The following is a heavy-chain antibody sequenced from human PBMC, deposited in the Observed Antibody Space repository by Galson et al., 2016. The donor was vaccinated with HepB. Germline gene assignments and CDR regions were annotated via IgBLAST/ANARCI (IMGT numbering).Heavy chain of an antibody. CDR2: INHTGNT. CDR3: ARFPTTFFDY. J-gene: IGHJ4*02. V-gene: IGHV4-34*01. Sequence: ETLSLTCAVSGGLFTGHYWSWIRQPPGKALEWIGEINHTGNTNYNPSLKSRVSISIDTAKKQFSLRLTSVTAADTALYFCARFPTTFFDYWGQGTLVIVSS. D-gene: IGHD4-11*01. CDR1: GGLFTGHY.